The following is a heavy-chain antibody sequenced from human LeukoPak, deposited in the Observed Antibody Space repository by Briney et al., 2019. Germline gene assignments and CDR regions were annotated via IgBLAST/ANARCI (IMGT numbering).Heavy chain of an antibody. CDR3: ARDLDCSSTSCPNWFDP. CDR2: INPNSGGT. D-gene: IGHD2-2*01. CDR1: GYTFIGYG. Sequence: ASVKVSCKASGYTFIGYGINWVRQAPGQGLEWMGWINPNSGGTNYAQKFQGRVTMTRDTSISTAYMELSRLRSDDTAVYYCARDLDCSSTSCPNWFDPWGQGTLVTVSS. V-gene: IGHV1-2*02. J-gene: IGHJ5*02.